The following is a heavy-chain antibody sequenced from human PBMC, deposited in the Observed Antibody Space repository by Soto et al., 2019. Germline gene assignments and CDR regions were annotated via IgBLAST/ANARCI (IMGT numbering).Heavy chain of an antibody. J-gene: IGHJ4*02. V-gene: IGHV3-23*05. D-gene: IGHD2-21*01. CDR1: GLPHSNFA. CDR2: IYGSGRGI. Sequence: GGSLRLSCTASGLPHSNFAMMWVRQSPGKGLECVSGIYGSGRGIEYADSVKGRFTISRDNSKNTVYLEMTDLRADDTAIYYCAKDAVYNDGLWLMDHWGQGTQVTVSS. CDR3: AKDAVYNDGLWLMDH.